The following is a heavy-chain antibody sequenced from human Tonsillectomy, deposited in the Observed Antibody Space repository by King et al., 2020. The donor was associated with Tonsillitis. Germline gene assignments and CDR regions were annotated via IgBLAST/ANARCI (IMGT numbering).Heavy chain of an antibody. Sequence: VQLVESGGGLVQPGGSLRLSCAASGFTFSSYSMNWVRQAPGKGLEWVSYISSSSSTIYYADSVKGRFTISRDNAKNSLYLQMNSLRAEDTAVYYCARMTTVTPWGWFDPWGQGTLVTVSS. D-gene: IGHD4-11*01. CDR2: ISSSSSTI. CDR1: GFTFSSYS. J-gene: IGHJ5*02. CDR3: ARMTTVTPWGWFDP. V-gene: IGHV3-48*01.